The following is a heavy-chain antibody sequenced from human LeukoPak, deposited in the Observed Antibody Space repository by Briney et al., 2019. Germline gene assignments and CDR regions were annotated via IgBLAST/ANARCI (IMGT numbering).Heavy chain of an antibody. Sequence: GSPRLSCAASGFTFSSFWMNWVRQAPGKGLEWVANIKPDGSEKYFVDSVKGRFTIPRDNAKNSLFLQMNSLRAEDTAVYYCAREGDTPVITYAYWGQGTLVTVSS. CDR2: IKPDGSEK. V-gene: IGHV3-7*01. J-gene: IGHJ4*02. CDR3: AREGDTPVITYAY. D-gene: IGHD5-18*01. CDR1: GFTFSSFW.